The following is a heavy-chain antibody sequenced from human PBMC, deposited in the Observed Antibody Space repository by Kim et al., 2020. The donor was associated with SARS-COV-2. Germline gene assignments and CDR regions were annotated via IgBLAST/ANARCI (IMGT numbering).Heavy chain of an antibody. J-gene: IGHJ6*01. CDR1: GFTFSSYA. D-gene: IGHD3-10*01. Sequence: GGSLRLSCAASGFTFSSYAMHWVRQAPGKGLEWVAVISYDGSNKYYADSVKGRFTISRDNSKNTLYLQMNSLRAEDTAVYYCASYYYGSGSYYRDYYYYG. CDR3: ASYYYGSGSYYRDYYYYG. V-gene: IGHV3-30*04. CDR2: ISYDGSNK.